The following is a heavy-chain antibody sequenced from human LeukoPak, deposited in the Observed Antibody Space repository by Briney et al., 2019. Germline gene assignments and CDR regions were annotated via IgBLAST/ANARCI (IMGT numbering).Heavy chain of an antibody. CDR1: GGTFSSYA. D-gene: IGHD4-17*01. J-gene: IGHJ4*02. V-gene: IGHV1-69*13. Sequence: ASVKVSCTASGGTFSSYAISWVRQAPGQGLEWMGGTIPIFGTANYAQKFQGRVTITADESTSTAYMELSSLRSEDTAVYYCARVSRYGDYDYWGQGTLVTVSS. CDR3: ARVSRYGDYDY. CDR2: TIPIFGTA.